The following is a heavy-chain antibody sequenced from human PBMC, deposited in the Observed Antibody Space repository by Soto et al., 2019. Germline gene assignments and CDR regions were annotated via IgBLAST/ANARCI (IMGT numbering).Heavy chain of an antibody. CDR1: GFTFDDYA. Sequence: EVQLVESGGGLVQPGRSLRLSCAASGFTFDDYAMHWVRQAPGKGLEWVSGISWNSGSIGYADSVKGRFTISRDNAKNSLYLQMNSLRAEDTALYYCAKDIGPGSVMAPDYWGQGTLVTVSS. CDR2: ISWNSGSI. D-gene: IGHD2-21*01. J-gene: IGHJ4*02. V-gene: IGHV3-9*01. CDR3: AKDIGPGSVMAPDY.